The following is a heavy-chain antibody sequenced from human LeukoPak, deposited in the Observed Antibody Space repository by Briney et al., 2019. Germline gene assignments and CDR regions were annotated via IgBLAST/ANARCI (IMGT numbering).Heavy chain of an antibody. V-gene: IGHV4-39*01. CDR2: IYYGGSP. Sequence: SETLSLTCIVSGGSIGSSNYYWGWIRQPPGKGLEWIGSIYYGGSPKYGPSLKSRVTISVDTSKNQFSLKVNSVTAADTALYYCARRPCCSGRGVDVWGQGTTVTVSS. CDR1: GGSIGSSNYY. CDR3: ARRPCCSGRGVDV. D-gene: IGHD3-10*02. J-gene: IGHJ6*02.